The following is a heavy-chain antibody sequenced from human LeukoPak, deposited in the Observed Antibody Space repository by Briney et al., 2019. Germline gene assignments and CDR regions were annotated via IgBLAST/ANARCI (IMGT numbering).Heavy chain of an antibody. CDR3: ASRDKGYYYGMDV. Sequence: GGSLRLSCAASGFTVSTNYMSWVRHTPGKGPEWVSLIYSGGSTYYADSVKGRFTISRDNSKNTLYLQMNSLRAEDTAVYYCASRDKGYYYGMDVWGQGTTVTVSS. CDR2: IYSGGST. CDR1: GFTVSTNY. V-gene: IGHV3-66*01. J-gene: IGHJ6*02. D-gene: IGHD5-24*01.